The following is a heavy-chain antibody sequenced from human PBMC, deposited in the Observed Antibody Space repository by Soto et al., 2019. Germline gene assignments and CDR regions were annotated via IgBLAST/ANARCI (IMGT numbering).Heavy chain of an antibody. D-gene: IGHD3-10*01. CDR1: GFTFSGSA. Sequence: GSLRLSCAASGFTFSGSAMHWVRQASGKGLEWVGRIRSKANSYATAYAASVKGRFTISRDDSKNTAYLQMNSLKTEDTAVYYCAKYGSLWFGEITNYYYYYMDVWGKGTTVTVSS. CDR2: IRSKANSYAT. V-gene: IGHV3-73*01. J-gene: IGHJ6*03. CDR3: AKYGSLWFGEITNYYYYYMDV.